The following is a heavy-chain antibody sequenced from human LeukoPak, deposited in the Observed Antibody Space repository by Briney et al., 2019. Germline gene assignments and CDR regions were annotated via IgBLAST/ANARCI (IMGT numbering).Heavy chain of an antibody. Sequence: GGSLRLSCAASGFSFSGYWMSWVRQAPGKGLEWVANIRQDGSDKYYVDSVKGRFTISRDNAKNSLYLQMNSLRAEDTAVYYCARSKRGATLLFDYWGQGTLVTVSS. CDR2: IRQDGSDK. D-gene: IGHD3-10*01. CDR3: ARSKRGATLLFDY. V-gene: IGHV3-7*01. CDR1: GFSFSGYW. J-gene: IGHJ4*02.